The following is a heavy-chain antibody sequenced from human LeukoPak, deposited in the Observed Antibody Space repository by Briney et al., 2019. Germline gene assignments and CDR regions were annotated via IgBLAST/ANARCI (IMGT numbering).Heavy chain of an antibody. J-gene: IGHJ3*02. CDR2: IKQDGSEK. CDR1: GFTFSSYW. D-gene: IGHD2/OR15-2a*01. CDR3: ARGFDANYGFDI. Sequence: GGSLRLSCSASGFTFSSYWVSWVRQTPEKGLEWVANIKQDGSEKVYVDSVKGRFTISRDNAKNSMYLQVNSLRAEDTAVYYCARGFDANYGFDIWGQGTMVTVSS. V-gene: IGHV3-7*05.